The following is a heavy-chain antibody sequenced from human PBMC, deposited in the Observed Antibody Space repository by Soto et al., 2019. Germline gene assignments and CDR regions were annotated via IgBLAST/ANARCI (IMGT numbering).Heavy chain of an antibody. J-gene: IGHJ5*02. Sequence: QVQLQESGPGLVKPSQTLSLTCTVSGGSISSGGYYWSWIRQHPGKGLAWIGYIYYSGSTYYNPSLKSRVTISVDTSKNQFSLKLSSVTAADTAVYYCAREQSGNGRWFDPWGQGTLVTVSS. CDR3: AREQSGNGRWFDP. CDR2: IYYSGST. D-gene: IGHD1-26*01. CDR1: GGSISSGGYY. V-gene: IGHV4-31*03.